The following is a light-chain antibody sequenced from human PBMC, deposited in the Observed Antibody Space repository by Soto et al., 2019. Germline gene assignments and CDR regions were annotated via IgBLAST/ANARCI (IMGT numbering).Light chain of an antibody. V-gene: IGLV2-8*01. Sequence: QSVLTQPPSASGSPGQSVTISCTGTSSDVGGYNYVSWYQQHPGKAPKLMIYDVDKRPSGVPDRFSGSESGNTASLTVSGLQAEDEADYYCGSYAGGNNWVFGGGTKLTVL. CDR2: DVD. CDR1: SSDVGGYNY. J-gene: IGLJ3*02. CDR3: GSYAGGNNWV.